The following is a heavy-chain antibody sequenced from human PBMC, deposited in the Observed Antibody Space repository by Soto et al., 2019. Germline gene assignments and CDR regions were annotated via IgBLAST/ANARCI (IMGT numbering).Heavy chain of an antibody. CDR1: GFTFSSYS. D-gene: IGHD3-10*01. Sequence: XGALRLSCAASGFTFSSYSMNWVRQAPGKGLEWVSSISSSSSYIYYADSVKGRFTISRDNAKNSLYLQMNSLRAEDTAVYYCARDPAPVGEYFDYWGQGTLVTVSS. V-gene: IGHV3-21*01. CDR3: ARDPAPVGEYFDY. J-gene: IGHJ4*02. CDR2: ISSSSSYI.